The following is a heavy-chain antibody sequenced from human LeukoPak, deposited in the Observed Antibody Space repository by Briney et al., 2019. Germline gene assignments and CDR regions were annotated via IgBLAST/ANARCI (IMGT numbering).Heavy chain of an antibody. CDR2: INHSGST. J-gene: IGHJ5*02. V-gene: IGHV4-34*01. D-gene: IGHD3-10*01. CDR1: GGSFRGYY. Sequence: SETLSLTCAVYGGSFRGYYWSWIRQPPGKGLEWIGEINHSGSTNYNPSLKSRVTISVDTSKNQFSLKLSSVTAADTAVYYCAAITMVRGVPYDWFDPWGQGTLVTVSA. CDR3: AAITMVRGVPYDWFDP.